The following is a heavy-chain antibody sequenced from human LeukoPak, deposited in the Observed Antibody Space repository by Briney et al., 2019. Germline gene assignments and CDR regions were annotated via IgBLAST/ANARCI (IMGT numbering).Heavy chain of an antibody. Sequence: GGSLRLSCAASGFTFSAVWMTWVRQAPGKGLEWVANINQDGGEKYYLDSVKGRITISRDNAKNSLYLQMNSLRAEDTAVYYCAREGSREWELGGCFDYWGQGTLVTVSS. CDR1: GFTFSAVW. J-gene: IGHJ4*02. CDR2: INQDGGEK. CDR3: AREGSREWELGGCFDY. V-gene: IGHV3-7*01. D-gene: IGHD1-26*01.